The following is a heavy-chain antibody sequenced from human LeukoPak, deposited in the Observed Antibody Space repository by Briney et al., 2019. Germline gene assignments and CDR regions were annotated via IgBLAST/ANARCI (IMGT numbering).Heavy chain of an antibody. D-gene: IGHD2-2*01. CDR3: ARGVLPAAMRGVGDAFDI. Sequence: ASVKVSCKASGYTFTSYDINWVRQATGQGLEWMGWINPNSGGTNYAQKFQGWVTMTRDTSISTAYMELSRLRSDDTAVYFCARGVLPAAMRGVGDAFDIWGRGTMVTVSS. V-gene: IGHV1-2*04. CDR1: GYTFTSYD. J-gene: IGHJ3*02. CDR2: INPNSGGT.